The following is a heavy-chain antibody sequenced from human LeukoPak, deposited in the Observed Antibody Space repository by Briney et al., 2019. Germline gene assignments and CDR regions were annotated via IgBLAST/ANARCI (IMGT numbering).Heavy chain of an antibody. V-gene: IGHV1-8*01. D-gene: IGHD6-19*01. Sequence: ASVKVSCKASGYTFTSYDINWVRQATGQGLEWMGWRNPNSGNTGYAQKFQGRVTMTRNTSISTAYMELSSLRSEDTAVYYCARGGSGWYGNNWFDPWGQGTLVTVSS. J-gene: IGHJ5*02. CDR3: ARGGSGWYGNNWFDP. CDR2: RNPNSGNT. CDR1: GYTFTSYD.